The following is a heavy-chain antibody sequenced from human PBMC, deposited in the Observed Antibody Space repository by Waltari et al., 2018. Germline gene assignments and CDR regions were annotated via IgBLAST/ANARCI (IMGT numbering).Heavy chain of an antibody. Sequence: EVQLVESGGGLVQPGGSLRLSCAASGFTFSSYAMSWVRQAPGKGLEWVSAISGSGGSTYYADSVKGRFTISRDNSKNTLYLQMNSLRAEDTAVYYCAKPFFYYDFWSGPADYWGQGTLVTVSS. J-gene: IGHJ4*02. D-gene: IGHD3-3*01. CDR3: AKPFFYYDFWSGPADY. V-gene: IGHV3-23*04. CDR1: GFTFSSYA. CDR2: ISGSGGST.